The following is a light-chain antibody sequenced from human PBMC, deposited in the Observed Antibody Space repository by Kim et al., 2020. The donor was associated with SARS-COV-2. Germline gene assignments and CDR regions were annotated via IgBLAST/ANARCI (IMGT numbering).Light chain of an antibody. V-gene: IGLV1-44*01. CDR2: ENS. J-gene: IGLJ3*02. Sequence: GQSVTISCSGSCSNIGNKPVNWYQHIPRTAPKWLIYENSQRPSGVPDRFSGSKSGTSASLAISGLQSEDEAVYYCAAWDDRLNALVFGGGTQLTVL. CDR1: CSNIGNKP. CDR3: AAWDDRLNALV.